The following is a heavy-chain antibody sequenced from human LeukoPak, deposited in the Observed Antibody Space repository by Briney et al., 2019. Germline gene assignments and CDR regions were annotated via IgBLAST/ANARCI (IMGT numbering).Heavy chain of an antibody. CDR3: ARGDASGYRAFDF. V-gene: IGHV3-7*05. D-gene: IGHD3-10*01. CDR1: GFTFSSYS. J-gene: IGHJ3*01. Sequence: GGSLRLSCAASGFTFSSYSMNWVRQAPGEGLEWVANIQGDGSEKYYVDSVKGRFTISRDNAKSSLYLQMNSLRAEDTAVYYCARGDASGYRAFDFWGQGTMVTVSS. CDR2: IQGDGSEK.